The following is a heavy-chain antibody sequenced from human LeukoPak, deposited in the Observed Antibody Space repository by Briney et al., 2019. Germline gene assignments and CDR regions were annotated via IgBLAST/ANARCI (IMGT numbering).Heavy chain of an antibody. Sequence: PGGSLSLSCAASGFSFDRYEMNWVRRAPGRGLEWISYVSANGATTYYAESVRGRFSISRDNAKTSLSLRMNSLRVEDTAVYYCAIGGEGSGTYFGHWGQGTLVTVFS. CDR2: VSANGATT. D-gene: IGHD1-26*01. V-gene: IGHV3-48*03. J-gene: IGHJ1*01. CDR3: AIGGEGSGTYFGH. CDR1: GFSFDRYE.